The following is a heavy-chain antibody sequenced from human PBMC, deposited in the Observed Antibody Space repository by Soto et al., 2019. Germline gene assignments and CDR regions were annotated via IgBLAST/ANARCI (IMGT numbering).Heavy chain of an antibody. D-gene: IGHD6-19*01. CDR3: ARVMGVAVAGTGLDY. J-gene: IGHJ4*02. Sequence: QVQLVQSGAEVKKPGSSVKVSCKASGGTFSSYAISWVRQAPGQGLEWMGGLIPIFGTANYAQKFQRRVTSTADESTSTAYMELSSLRSEDTAGYYCARVMGVAVAGTGLDYWGQGTLVTVSS. CDR2: LIPIFGTA. CDR1: GGTFSSYA. V-gene: IGHV1-69*01.